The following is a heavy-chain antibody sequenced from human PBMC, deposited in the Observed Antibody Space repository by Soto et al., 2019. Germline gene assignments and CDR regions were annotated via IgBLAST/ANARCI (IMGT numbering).Heavy chain of an antibody. CDR3: ARISQRVKPRAMDAFDI. J-gene: IGHJ3*02. Sequence: PSETLSLTCTVSGGSISFYFWNWVRQPAGKGLEWLGRIFTSGSTNYNPSLTSRVTMSIDTSKSQFSLKLSSVTAADTAVYYCARISQRVKPRAMDAFDIWGQGTVVTVS. V-gene: IGHV4-4*07. CDR1: GGSISFYF. CDR2: IFTSGST. D-gene: IGHD2-2*01.